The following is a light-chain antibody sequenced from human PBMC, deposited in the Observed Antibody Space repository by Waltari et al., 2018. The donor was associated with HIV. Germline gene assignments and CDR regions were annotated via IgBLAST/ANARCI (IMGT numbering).Light chain of an antibody. Sequence: QSVLTQPPSASGTPGQRVTISCSGSSSNIGANTVNWYQQLPGTAPQLLIYTNTQRPSGVPDRFSGSKSGTSASLAISGLQSEDEADYYCATWDDSLNGHVVFGGGTKLTVL. CDR2: TNT. J-gene: IGLJ2*01. CDR1: SSNIGANT. CDR3: ATWDDSLNGHVV. V-gene: IGLV1-44*01.